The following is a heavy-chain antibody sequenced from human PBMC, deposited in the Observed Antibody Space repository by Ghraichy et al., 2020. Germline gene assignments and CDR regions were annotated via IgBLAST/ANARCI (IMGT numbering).Heavy chain of an antibody. D-gene: IGHD3-22*01. Sequence: ASVKVSCKASGYTFTSYDISWVRQAPGQGLEWMGWSSANNGNTNYAQKLQGRVTLPTDTTTRTAYMELRSLRSDDTAVYYCARGMEGYYGDYFDYWGQGTLVTVSS. CDR1: GYTFTSYD. CDR3: ARGMEGYYGDYFDY. V-gene: IGHV1-18*01. CDR2: SSANNGNT. J-gene: IGHJ4*02.